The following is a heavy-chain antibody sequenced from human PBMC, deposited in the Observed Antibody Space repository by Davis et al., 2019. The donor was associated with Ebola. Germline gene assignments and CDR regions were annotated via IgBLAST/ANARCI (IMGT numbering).Heavy chain of an antibody. CDR1: GFIFNTYS. Sequence: GESLKISCAASGFIFNTYSMNWVRQAPGKGLEWLSYISALGTTIYYADSVKGRFTISRDSAKNSLFLQMNSLGDEDTAVYYCVRGYNYDSSDAFDMWGQGTRVSVSS. CDR2: ISALGTTI. CDR3: VRGYNYDSSDAFDM. V-gene: IGHV3-48*02. J-gene: IGHJ3*02. D-gene: IGHD3-22*01.